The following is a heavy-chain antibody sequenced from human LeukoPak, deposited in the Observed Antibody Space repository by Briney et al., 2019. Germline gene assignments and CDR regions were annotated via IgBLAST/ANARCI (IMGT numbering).Heavy chain of an antibody. Sequence: GGSLRLSCAASGFTVSSNYMSWVRQAPGKGLEWVSVIYSDGSTYYADSVKDRFTISRDNSKSTLYLQVNSLRAEDTAVYYCARDLSLYDSGSSSAGYWGQGTLVTVSS. CDR1: GFTVSSNY. J-gene: IGHJ4*02. CDR3: ARDLSLYDSGSSSAGY. CDR2: IYSDGST. D-gene: IGHD3-10*01. V-gene: IGHV3-66*01.